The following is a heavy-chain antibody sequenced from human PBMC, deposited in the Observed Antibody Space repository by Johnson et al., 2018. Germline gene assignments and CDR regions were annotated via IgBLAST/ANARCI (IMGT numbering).Heavy chain of an antibody. CDR2: IYYSGST. V-gene: IGHV4-59*01. CDR3: ARSGSRGYYYYMDV. CDR1: GGSISSYY. J-gene: IGHJ6*03. Sequence: QVVESGPGLVKPSEPLSLTCTVSGGSISSYYWNWIRQPPGKGLEWIGYIYYSGSTNYNPSLKRRVPISVDTSKNPFSLKLSSVTAADTAVYYCARSGSRGYYYYMDVWGKGTTVTVSS. D-gene: IGHD3-3*01.